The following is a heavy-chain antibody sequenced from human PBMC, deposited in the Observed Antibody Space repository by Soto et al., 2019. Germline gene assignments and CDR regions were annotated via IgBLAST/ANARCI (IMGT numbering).Heavy chain of an antibody. CDR2: INPNSGNT. J-gene: IGHJ6*03. CDR1: GYTFTSYY. Sequence: ASVKVSFKASGYTFTSYYMHWVRQAPGQGLEWMGIINPNSGNTSYAQKFQGRVTMTRNTSISTAYMELSSLRSEDTAVYYCARGARITIFGVVIRGYYYYYYMDVWGKGTTVTVSS. V-gene: IGHV1-46*01. CDR3: ARGARITIFGVVIRGYYYYYYMDV. D-gene: IGHD3-3*01.